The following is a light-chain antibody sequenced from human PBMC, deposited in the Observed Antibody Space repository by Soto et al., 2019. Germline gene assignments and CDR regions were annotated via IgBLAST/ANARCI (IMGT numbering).Light chain of an antibody. Sequence: QSVLTQPPSASGTPGQRVTISCSGGSSNIGINSVSWYQQLPGTAPKLLIYSNNQRPSGVPDRFSGSKSGTSASLAISGLQSGAEADYYCAAWDDSPNGYVFGTGTKVTVL. V-gene: IGLV1-44*01. J-gene: IGLJ1*01. CDR2: SNN. CDR1: SSNIGINS. CDR3: AAWDDSPNGYV.